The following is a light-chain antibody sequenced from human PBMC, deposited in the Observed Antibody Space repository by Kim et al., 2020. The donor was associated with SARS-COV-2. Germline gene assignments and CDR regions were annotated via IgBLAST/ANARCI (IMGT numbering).Light chain of an antibody. Sequence: VSPGGRPTPSCRASLIVGGTLAWYQHNPGQAPRSLIYGASTRVTGIPARFSGSGSGKEFTLTISSLQSEDFAIYYCQSYHNWPITFGQGTRLEI. CDR1: LIVGGT. CDR2: GAS. V-gene: IGKV3-15*01. J-gene: IGKJ5*01. CDR3: QSYHNWPIT.